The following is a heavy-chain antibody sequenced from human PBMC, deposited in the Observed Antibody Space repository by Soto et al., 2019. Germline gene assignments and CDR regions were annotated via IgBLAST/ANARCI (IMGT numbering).Heavy chain of an antibody. CDR1: GVSISSYY. J-gene: IGHJ5*01. CDR2: IYYSGTT. CDR3: ARHLPYEGYDS. V-gene: IGHV4-59*01. Sequence: SETLSLTWTVSGVSISSYYGSWIRQAPGKGLEWIGDIYYSGTTTYNPSLKRLVTISVDTSKTHSSLKLSSVNAAHTAVYYCARHLPYEGYDSWGQGTLVTVSS. D-gene: IGHD3-22*01.